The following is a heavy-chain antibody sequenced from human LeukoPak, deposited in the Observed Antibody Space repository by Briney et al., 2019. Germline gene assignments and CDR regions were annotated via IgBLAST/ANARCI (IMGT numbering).Heavy chain of an antibody. CDR2: ISGSGGST. CDR3: AKDYNLRYFDWLQPYYFDY. D-gene: IGHD3-9*01. CDR1: GFTFSSYG. V-gene: IGHV3-23*01. Sequence: GSLRLSCAASGFTFSSYGMSWVRQAPGKGLEWVSAISGSGGSTYYADSVKGRFTISRDNSKNTLYLQMNSLRAEDTAVYYCAKDYNLRYFDWLQPYYFDYWGQGTLVTVSS. J-gene: IGHJ4*02.